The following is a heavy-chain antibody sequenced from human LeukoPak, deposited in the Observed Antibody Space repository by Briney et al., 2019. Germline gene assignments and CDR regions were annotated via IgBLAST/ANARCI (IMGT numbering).Heavy chain of an antibody. CDR2: INHSGST. Sequence: PSETLSLTCAVYGGSFSGYYWSWIRQPPGKGLEWIGEINHSGSTNYNPSLKSRVTISVDTSKNQLSLKLSSVTAADTAVYYCARGGLYYDFWSGYNWFDPWGQGTLVTVSS. CDR3: ARGGLYYDFWSGYNWFDP. CDR1: GGSFSGYY. V-gene: IGHV4-34*01. J-gene: IGHJ5*02. D-gene: IGHD3-3*01.